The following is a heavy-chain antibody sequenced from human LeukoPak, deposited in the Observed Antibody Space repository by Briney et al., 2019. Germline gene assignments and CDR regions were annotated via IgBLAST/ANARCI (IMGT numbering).Heavy chain of an antibody. CDR3: ARDLLLRYTWSFEK. Sequence: GRSLRLSCAASGFIFSNYGMHWVRRAPGKGLVWVAIIWYDGSNRYYADSVKGRITVSRDNSKNTLYLQMNSLRAEDSAVYYCARDLLLRYTWSFEKWGQGTLVTVSS. CDR2: IWYDGSNR. D-gene: IGHD3-16*02. CDR1: GFIFSNYG. J-gene: IGHJ4*02. V-gene: IGHV3-33*01.